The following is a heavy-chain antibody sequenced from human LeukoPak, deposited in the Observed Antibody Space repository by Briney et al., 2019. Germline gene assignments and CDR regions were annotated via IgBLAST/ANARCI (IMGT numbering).Heavy chain of an antibody. CDR3: APEKDDSSGYYYFDY. V-gene: IGHV1-24*01. J-gene: IGHJ4*02. CDR1: GYTLTELS. Sequence: ASVKVSCKVSGYTLTELSMHWVRQAPGKGLDWMGGFDPEDGEIIYAQKFQDRVTMTEDTSTDTAYMEMSSLRSHDTAVYYSAPEKDDSSGYYYFDYWGQGTLVTVSS. D-gene: IGHD3-22*01. CDR2: FDPEDGEI.